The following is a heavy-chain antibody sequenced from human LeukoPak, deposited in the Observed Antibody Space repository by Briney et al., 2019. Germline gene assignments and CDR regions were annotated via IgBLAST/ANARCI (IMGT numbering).Heavy chain of an antibody. CDR2: IYHSGST. J-gene: IGHJ4*02. D-gene: IGHD6-13*01. Sequence: SETLSLTCTVSGYSISSGYYWGWIRQPPGKGLEWIGSIYHSGSTYYNPSLKSRVTISVDTSKNQFSLKLSSVTAADTAVYYCATGDSSRADYWGQGTLVTVSS. CDR3: ATGDSSRADY. V-gene: IGHV4-38-2*02. CDR1: GYSISSGYY.